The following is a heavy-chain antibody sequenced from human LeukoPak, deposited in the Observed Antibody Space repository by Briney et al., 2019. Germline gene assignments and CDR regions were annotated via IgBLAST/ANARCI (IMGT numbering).Heavy chain of an antibody. V-gene: IGHV3-7*01. D-gene: IGHD3-10*01. CDR2: IKQDGSEK. CDR3: ARDTYGSGDNLDY. CDR1: GFTFSSYA. J-gene: IGHJ4*02. Sequence: PGGSLRLSCAASGFTFSSYAMSWVRQAPGKGLEWVANIKQDGSEKYYVDSVKGRFTISRDNAKNSLYLQMNSLRAEDTAVYYCARDTYGSGDNLDYWGQGTLVTVSS.